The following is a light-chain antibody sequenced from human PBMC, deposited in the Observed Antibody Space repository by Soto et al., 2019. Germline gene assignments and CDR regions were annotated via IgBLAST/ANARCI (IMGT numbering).Light chain of an antibody. CDR1: QSVSSN. CDR3: QQYNQLARGA. V-gene: IGKV3-15*01. Sequence: EIVMTQSPATLSVSPGERATLSCRASQSVSSNLAWYQQKPGQAPRLLIYGASTRATGIPARFSGSGSGTEFTLTISSLQSEDFAVYYCQQYNQLARGAFGQGTKVDIK. CDR2: GAS. J-gene: IGKJ1*01.